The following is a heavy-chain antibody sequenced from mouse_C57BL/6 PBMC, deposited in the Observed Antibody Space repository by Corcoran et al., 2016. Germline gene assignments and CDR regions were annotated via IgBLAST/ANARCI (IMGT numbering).Heavy chain of an antibody. V-gene: IGHV1-18*01. Sequence: EVQLQQSGPELVKPGASVKIPCKASGYTFTDYNMDWVKQSHGKSLEWIGDINPNNGGTIYNQKFKGKATLTVDKSSSTAYMELRSLTSEDTAVYYCARQKWTTVSYYFDYWGQGTTLTVSS. CDR3: ARQKWTTVSYYFDY. CDR1: GYTFTDYN. J-gene: IGHJ2*01. D-gene: IGHD1-1*01. CDR2: INPNNGGT.